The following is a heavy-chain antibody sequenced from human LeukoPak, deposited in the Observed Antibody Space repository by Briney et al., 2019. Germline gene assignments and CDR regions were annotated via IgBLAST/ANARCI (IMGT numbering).Heavy chain of an antibody. CDR1: GFTFSTYA. D-gene: IGHD6-19*01. CDR3: ARSHSPRPGIAVAGYGGYFDY. V-gene: IGHV3-30*09. J-gene: IGHJ4*02. Sequence: PGGSLRLSCAASGFTFSTYAIHWVRQAPGKGLEGGAVISYDGSDKYYADSVKGRFAISRDNSKNTLYLQMNSLRPEDTAMYYCARSHSPRPGIAVAGYGGYFDYWGQGTLVTVSS. CDR2: ISYDGSDK.